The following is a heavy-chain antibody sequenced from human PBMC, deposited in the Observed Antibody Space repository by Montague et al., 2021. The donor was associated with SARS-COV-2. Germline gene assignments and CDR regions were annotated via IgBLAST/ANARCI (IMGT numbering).Heavy chain of an antibody. CDR3: ARAPIYRSSWYAYFDY. J-gene: IGHJ4*02. CDR2: IKYSGST. Sequence: SETLSLTCTVSGDSMTNYYWSWIRQPPGKGLEWIGYIKYSGSTHYNPSLQSRVTLSKDTSKNQFSLRLTSVTAADTAMYFCARAPIYRSSWYAYFDYWGQGTLVTVSS. D-gene: IGHD6-13*01. V-gene: IGHV4-59*01. CDR1: GDSMTNYY.